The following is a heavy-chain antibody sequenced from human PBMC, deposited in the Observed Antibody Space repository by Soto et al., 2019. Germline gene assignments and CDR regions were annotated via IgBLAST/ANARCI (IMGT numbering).Heavy chain of an antibody. CDR1: GGSISSGDYY. Sequence: SETLSLTCTVSGGSISSGDYYWSWIRQPPGKGLEWIGYIYYSGSTYYNPSLKSRVTISVDTSKNQFSLKLSSVTAADTAVYYCARDGTNYGDYVIDYWGQGALVTVSS. J-gene: IGHJ4*02. CDR2: IYYSGST. CDR3: ARDGTNYGDYVIDY. V-gene: IGHV4-30-4*01. D-gene: IGHD4-17*01.